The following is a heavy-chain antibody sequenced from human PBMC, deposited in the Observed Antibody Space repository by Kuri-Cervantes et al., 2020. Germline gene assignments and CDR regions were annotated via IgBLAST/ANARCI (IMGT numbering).Heavy chain of an antibody. CDR2: INPSGGST. J-gene: IGHJ4*02. CDR1: GYTFTGYY. Sequence: ASVKVSCKASGYTFTGYYMHWVRQAPGQGLEWMGIINPSGGSTSYAQKFQGRVTITADESTSTAYMELSSLRSEDTAVYYCARHIVATTHFDYWGQGTLVTVSS. V-gene: IGHV1-46*01. CDR3: ARHIVATTHFDY. D-gene: IGHD5-12*01.